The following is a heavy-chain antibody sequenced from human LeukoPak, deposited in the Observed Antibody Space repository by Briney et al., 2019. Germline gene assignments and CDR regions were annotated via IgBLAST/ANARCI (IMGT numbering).Heavy chain of an antibody. CDR3: ARGSSWSSADGMDV. Sequence: SETLSLTCAVYGGSFSGYYWSWIRQPPGKGLEWIGEINHSGSTNYNPSLKSRVTISVDTSKNQFSLKLSSVTAADTAVYYCARGSSWSSADGMDVWGQGTAVTVSS. V-gene: IGHV4-34*01. CDR2: INHSGST. D-gene: IGHD6-13*01. CDR1: GGSFSGYY. J-gene: IGHJ6*02.